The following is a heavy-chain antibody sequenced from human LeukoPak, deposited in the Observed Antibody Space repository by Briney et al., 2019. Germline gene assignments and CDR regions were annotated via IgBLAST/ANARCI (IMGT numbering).Heavy chain of an antibody. CDR3: ARDLGPDCGGDCPVDY. CDR1: GGTFSSYA. CDR2: IIPIFHTA. D-gene: IGHD2-21*02. V-gene: IGHV1-69*05. J-gene: IGHJ4*02. Sequence: VASVKVSCKASGGTFSSYAINWVRRAPGQGLEWMGRIIPIFHTADYAQKFQGRVTITTDESTNTAYMELSSLRSEDTAVYYCARDLGPDCGGDCPVDYWGQGTLVTVSS.